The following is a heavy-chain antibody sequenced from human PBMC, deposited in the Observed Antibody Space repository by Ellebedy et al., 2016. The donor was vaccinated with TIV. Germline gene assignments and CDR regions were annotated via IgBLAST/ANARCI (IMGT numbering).Heavy chain of an antibody. V-gene: IGHV3-23*01. CDR1: EFAHFNTYA. J-gene: IGHJ4*02. Sequence: GESLKISCAASEFAHFNTYAMGWVRQAPGKGLEWVSSISGSGGSTYSADSVKGRFTISRDNSKNTLYLQMNSLRAEDTAVYYCAKYSYFFTNFFDSWGQGTLVTVSS. D-gene: IGHD5-18*01. CDR2: ISGSGGST. CDR3: AKYSYFFTNFFDS.